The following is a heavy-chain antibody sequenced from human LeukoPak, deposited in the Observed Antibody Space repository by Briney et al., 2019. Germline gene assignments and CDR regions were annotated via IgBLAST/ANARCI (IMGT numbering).Heavy chain of an antibody. Sequence: ASVKVSCKASGGTFSSYAISWVRQAPGQGLEWMGIINPSGGSTSYAQKFQGRVTMTRDTSTSTVYMELSSLRSEDTAVYYCARSSSGWYGGWGQGTLVTVSS. V-gene: IGHV1-46*01. CDR1: GGTFSSYA. CDR2: INPSGGST. J-gene: IGHJ4*02. D-gene: IGHD6-19*01. CDR3: ARSSSGWYGG.